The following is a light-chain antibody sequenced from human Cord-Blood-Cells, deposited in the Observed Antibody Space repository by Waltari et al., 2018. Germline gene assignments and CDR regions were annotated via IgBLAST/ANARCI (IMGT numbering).Light chain of an antibody. V-gene: IGKV1-9*01. CDR3: QQLNSYPLT. Sequence: DIQLTQSPSFLSASVGDRVTITCRASQGISSYLAWYQQKPGNAPKLLIYAASTLQSGVPSRFSGSGSGTEFTLTISSLQPEDSATYYCQQLNSYPLTFGGGTKVEIK. CDR1: QGISSY. J-gene: IGKJ4*01. CDR2: AAS.